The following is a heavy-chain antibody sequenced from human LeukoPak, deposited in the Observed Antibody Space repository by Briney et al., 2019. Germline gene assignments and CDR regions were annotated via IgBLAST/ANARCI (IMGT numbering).Heavy chain of an antibody. V-gene: IGHV4-34*01. CDR3: ARGTVVVPAAMAYYYYGMDV. CDR1: GGSFSGYY. Sequence: SETLSLTCAVYGGSFSGYYWSWIRQPPGKGLEWIGEINHSGSTNYNPSLKSRVTISVDTSKNQFSLKLSSVTAADTAVYYCARGTVVVPAAMAYYYYGMDVWGQGTTVTVSS. D-gene: IGHD2-2*01. J-gene: IGHJ6*02. CDR2: INHSGST.